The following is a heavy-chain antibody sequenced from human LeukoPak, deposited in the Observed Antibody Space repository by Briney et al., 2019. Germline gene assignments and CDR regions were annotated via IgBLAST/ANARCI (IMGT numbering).Heavy chain of an antibody. CDR1: GFTFSTYE. Sequence: GGSLTLSCAASGFTFSTYEMNWVRQAPGKGLEWVSYIDSSGSTKFYADSVKGRFTISRDNTKNSLYLQMSSLRAEDTAVYHCARERGGYNTFDYWGQGTLVSVSS. D-gene: IGHD5-18*01. CDR3: ARERGGYNTFDY. CDR2: IDSSGSTK. J-gene: IGHJ4*02. V-gene: IGHV3-48*03.